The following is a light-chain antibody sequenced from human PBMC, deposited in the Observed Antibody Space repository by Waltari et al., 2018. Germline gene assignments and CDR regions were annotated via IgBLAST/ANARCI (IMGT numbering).Light chain of an antibody. CDR1: QPVSRY. J-gene: IGKJ1*01. Sequence: DVLMTQSPSSLSASVGYRVTIACRASQPVSRYLNWYQQEPGRAPKLLIYAASSLQSGVPSRFSGSGSGTDFILTISSLQPEDFATYYCQQSYTSPWTFGQGTKVDFK. CDR3: QQSYTSPWT. CDR2: AAS. V-gene: IGKV1-39*01.